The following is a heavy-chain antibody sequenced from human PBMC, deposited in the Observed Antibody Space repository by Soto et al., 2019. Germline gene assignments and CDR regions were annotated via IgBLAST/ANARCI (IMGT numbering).Heavy chain of an antibody. CDR1: GSTFSDAW. J-gene: IGHJ5*02. CDR2: IKSKADGGAT. D-gene: IGHD3-3*01. V-gene: IGHV3-15*01. Sequence: PGGSLRLSCAASGSTFSDAWMSWVRQAPGKGLEWVGRIKSKADGGATDFAAPVKGRFSISGDDSKNTLYLQMNNLKTEDTAVYFCNIDNMFGATSHQLHHWGQGTLVTVYS. CDR3: NIDNMFGATSHQLHH.